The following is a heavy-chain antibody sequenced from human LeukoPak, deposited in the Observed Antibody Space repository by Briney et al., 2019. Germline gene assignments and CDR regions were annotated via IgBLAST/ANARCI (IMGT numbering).Heavy chain of an antibody. V-gene: IGHV5-51*01. CDR3: ARLGCSSTSCYHYFDY. J-gene: IGHJ4*02. D-gene: IGHD2-2*01. CDR2: IYPGDSDT. Sequence: GESLKISCKGSGYSFTGYWIGWVRQMPGKGLEWMGIIYPGDSDTRYSPSFQGQVTISADKSISTAYLQWSSLKASVTAMYYCARLGCSSTSCYHYFDYWGQGTLVTVSS. CDR1: GYSFTGYW.